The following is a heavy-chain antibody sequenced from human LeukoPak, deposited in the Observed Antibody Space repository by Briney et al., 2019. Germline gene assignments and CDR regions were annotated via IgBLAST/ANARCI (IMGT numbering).Heavy chain of an antibody. D-gene: IGHD4-17*01. J-gene: IGHJ5*02. Sequence: SETLSLTCTVPGGSISGYYWSWSRQRAGKGLEWIGRIYTSGSTNYNPPLKSRVTMSVDTSKNQFSLKLSSVTAADTAVYYCASLGDYGWFDPWGQGTLVTVSS. CDR1: GGSISGYY. V-gene: IGHV4-4*07. CDR3: ASLGDYGWFDP. CDR2: IYTSGST.